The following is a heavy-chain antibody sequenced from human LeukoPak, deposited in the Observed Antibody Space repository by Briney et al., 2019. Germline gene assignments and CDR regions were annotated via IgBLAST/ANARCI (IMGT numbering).Heavy chain of an antibody. J-gene: IGHJ4*02. V-gene: IGHV4-59*01. Sequence: SETLSLTCTVSGSSISSYYWSWIRQPPGKGLEWIGYIYYSGSTNYNPSLKSRVTISVDTSKNQFSLKLSSVTAADTAVYYCARGYSGYDFYFDYWGQGTLVTVSS. CDR3: ARGYSGYDFYFDY. CDR1: GSSISSYY. D-gene: IGHD5-12*01. CDR2: IYYSGST.